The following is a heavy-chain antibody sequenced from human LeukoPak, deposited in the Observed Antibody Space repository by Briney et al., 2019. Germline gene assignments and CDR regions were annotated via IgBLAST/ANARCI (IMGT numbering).Heavy chain of an antibody. CDR2: INPSGGST. CDR3: ARGRCSSTSCYTGYYYYMDV. V-gene: IGHV1-46*01. CDR1: GYTFTSYY. Sequence: ASVKVSCKASGYTFTSYYMHWVRQAPGQGLEWMGIINPSGGSTSYAQKFQGRVTMTRDMSTSTVYMELSSLRSEDTAVYYCARGRCSSTSCYTGYYYYMDVWGKGTTVTVSS. J-gene: IGHJ6*03. D-gene: IGHD2-2*02.